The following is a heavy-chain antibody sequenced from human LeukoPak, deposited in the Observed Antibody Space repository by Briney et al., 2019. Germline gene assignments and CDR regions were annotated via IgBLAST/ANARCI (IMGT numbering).Heavy chain of an antibody. D-gene: IGHD1-7*01. CDR1: GFTFSSYG. V-gene: IGHV3-33*01. CDR2: IWYDGSNK. Sequence: GRSLRLSCAASGFTFSSYGMHWVRQAPGKGLEWVAVIWYDGSNKYYADSVKGRSTISRDNSKNTLYLQMNSLRAEDTAVYYCATERTPWNYAPIFDYWGQGTLVTVSS. CDR3: ATERTPWNYAPIFDY. J-gene: IGHJ4*02.